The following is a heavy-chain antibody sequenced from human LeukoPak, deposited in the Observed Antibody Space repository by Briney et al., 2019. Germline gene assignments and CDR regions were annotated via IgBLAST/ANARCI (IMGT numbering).Heavy chain of an antibody. Sequence: GGSLRLSCAASGFTFSSYWMNWVRQAPGKGLEWVSFISSSSSTMYYADSVKGRFTISRDNAKNSVYVQMNSLRAEDTAVYYCARDGGSSWYGAFDIWGQGTMVTVSS. CDR2: ISSSSSTM. CDR1: GFTFSSYW. J-gene: IGHJ3*02. V-gene: IGHV3-48*01. CDR3: ARDGGSSWYGAFDI. D-gene: IGHD6-13*01.